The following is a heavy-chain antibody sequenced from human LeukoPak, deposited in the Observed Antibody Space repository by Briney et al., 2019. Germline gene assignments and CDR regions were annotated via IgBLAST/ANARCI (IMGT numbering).Heavy chain of an antibody. V-gene: IGHV3-74*01. D-gene: IGHD3-10*01. CDR1: GITLGPYW. Sequence: GGSLRLSCAASGITLGPYWMHWVRQIPGKGLVWVSRINSDGSSTAYANSVKGRFTISRDNANNMLYLQMDTLRADDTAVYYCAREITCPDGTDCSCMDVWGKGSTVTVSS. J-gene: IGHJ6*03. CDR3: AREITCPDGTDCSCMDV. CDR2: INSDGSST.